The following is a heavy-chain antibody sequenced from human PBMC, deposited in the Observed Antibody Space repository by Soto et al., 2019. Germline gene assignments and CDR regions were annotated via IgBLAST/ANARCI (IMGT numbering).Heavy chain of an antibody. CDR2: ISYDGSNT. Sequence: GGSLRLSCAASGFTFSSYGMHWVRQAPGKGLEWVAVISYDGSNTYYADSVKGRFTISRDNSKNTLYLQMNSLRAEDTAVYYCAKGTVVSATGRRNWFDPWGQGTLVTVSS. V-gene: IGHV3-30*18. D-gene: IGHD2-15*01. CDR3: AKGTVVSATGRRNWFDP. CDR1: GFTFSSYG. J-gene: IGHJ5*02.